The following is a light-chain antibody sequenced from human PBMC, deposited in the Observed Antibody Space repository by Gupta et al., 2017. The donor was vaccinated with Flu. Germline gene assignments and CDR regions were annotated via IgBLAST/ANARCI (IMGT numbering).Light chain of an antibody. Sequence: DIVVTQSPGSLAVSLGERATINCKSSQTILRTSDNKNCLAWFQQKPGQPPKLLIYKASTRGSGVPDRFSGSGYGTDFTLTISSLQAEDVAVYYCQQYDDTPLTFGGGTKVEIK. CDR2: KAS. CDR3: QQYDDTPLT. V-gene: IGKV4-1*01. J-gene: IGKJ4*01. CDR1: QTILRTSDNKNC.